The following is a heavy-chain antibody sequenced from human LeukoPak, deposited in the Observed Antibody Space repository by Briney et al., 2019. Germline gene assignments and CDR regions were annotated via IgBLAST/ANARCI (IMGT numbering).Heavy chain of an antibody. CDR3: AGTYCSGGSCYSELYYYYGMDV. D-gene: IGHD2-15*01. V-gene: IGHV4-38-2*01. J-gene: IGHJ6*04. CDR1: GYSISGGYY. CDR2: IYHSGST. Sequence: PSETLSLTCAVSGYSISGGYYWGWIRQPPGKGLEWIGSIYHSGSTYYNPSLKSRVTISVDTSKNQFSLKLSSVTAADTAVYYCAGTYCSGGSCYSELYYYYGMDVWGKGTTVTVSS.